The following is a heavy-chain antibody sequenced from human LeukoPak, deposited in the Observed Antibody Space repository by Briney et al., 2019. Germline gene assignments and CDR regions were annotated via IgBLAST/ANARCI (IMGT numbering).Heavy chain of an antibody. Sequence: PGGSLRLSCAASGLTFSSYSMNWVRQAPGKGLEWVSSISSSSSYIYYADSVKGRFTISRDNAKNSLYLQMNSLRAEDTAVYYCARDLSYYDSSGYSHFDYWGQGTLVTVSS. J-gene: IGHJ4*02. CDR2: ISSSSSYI. CDR3: ARDLSYYDSSGYSHFDY. V-gene: IGHV3-21*01. D-gene: IGHD3-22*01. CDR1: GLTFSSYS.